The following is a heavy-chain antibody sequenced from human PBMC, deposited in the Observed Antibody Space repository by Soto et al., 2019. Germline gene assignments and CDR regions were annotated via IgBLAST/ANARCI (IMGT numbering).Heavy chain of an antibody. Sequence: QVQLVQSGAEVKKPGASVKVSCKASGYTFTSYAMHWVRQAPGQRLEWMGWINAGNGNTKYSQKFQGRVTITRDTSASTADMELSSLRSEDTAVYYCARGRVMVRGVSRHFDYWGQGTLVTVSS. D-gene: IGHD3-10*01. CDR2: INAGNGNT. V-gene: IGHV1-3*01. CDR3: ARGRVMVRGVSRHFDY. CDR1: GYTFTSYA. J-gene: IGHJ4*02.